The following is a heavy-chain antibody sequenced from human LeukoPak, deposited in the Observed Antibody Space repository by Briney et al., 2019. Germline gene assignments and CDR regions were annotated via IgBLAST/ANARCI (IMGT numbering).Heavy chain of an antibody. Sequence: PGGSLRLSCVVSGFTLPYGMSWVRQAPGKGLEWVSAISGSGGSTYYADSVKGRFTISRDNSKNTLYLQMNSLRAEDTAVYYCTRDQTPYYWGQGTLVTVSS. CDR1: GFTLPYG. CDR2: ISGSGGST. J-gene: IGHJ4*02. V-gene: IGHV3-23*01. CDR3: TRDQTPYY.